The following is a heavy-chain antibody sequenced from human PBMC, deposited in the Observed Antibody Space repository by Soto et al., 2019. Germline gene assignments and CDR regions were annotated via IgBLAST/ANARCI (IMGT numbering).Heavy chain of an antibody. D-gene: IGHD2-15*01. V-gene: IGHV3-7*01. CDR3: ARDVLGYGSGGTCLLNY. CDR1: GFTFSKYW. Sequence: GVLRLSCAASGFTFSKYWMSWVRQAPGKGLEWVANIKQDGSETYYVDSVKGRFSISRDNAKNSLYLQMDSLRAEDTAVYYCARDVLGYGSGGTCLLNYWGQGTLVTVSS. CDR2: IKQDGSET. J-gene: IGHJ4*02.